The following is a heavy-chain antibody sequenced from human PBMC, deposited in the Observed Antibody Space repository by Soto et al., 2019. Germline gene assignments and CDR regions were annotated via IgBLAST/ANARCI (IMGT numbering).Heavy chain of an antibody. Sequence: SGPTLVNPTDTLTLTCTVSGFSLSNPRMGVSWIRQPPGKALEWLAHIFSNDDKSYSTSLKSRVTISKDTSKSQVVLTMTNMEHVDTATYYCARVYDSSGYEYWGQGTLVTVSS. CDR2: IFSNDDK. V-gene: IGHV2-26*01. D-gene: IGHD3-22*01. J-gene: IGHJ4*02. CDR1: GFSLSNPRMG. CDR3: ARVYDSSGYEY.